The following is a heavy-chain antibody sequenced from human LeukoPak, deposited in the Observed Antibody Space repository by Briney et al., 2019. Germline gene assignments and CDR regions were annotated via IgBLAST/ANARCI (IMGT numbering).Heavy chain of an antibody. CDR1: GGPISSGGYY. V-gene: IGHV4-31*03. CDR3: ARGWFGESPYFDY. J-gene: IGHJ4*02. CDR2: IYYSGST. Sequence: SETLSLTCTVSGGPISSGGYYWSWIRQHPGKGLEWIGYIYYSGSTYYNPSLKSRVTISVDTSKNQFSLKLSSVTAADTAVYYCARGWFGESPYFDYWGQGTLVTVSS. D-gene: IGHD3-10*01.